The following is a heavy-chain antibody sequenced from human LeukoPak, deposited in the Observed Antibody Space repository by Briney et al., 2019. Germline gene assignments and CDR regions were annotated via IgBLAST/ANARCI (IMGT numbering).Heavy chain of an antibody. J-gene: IGHJ4*02. CDR1: GHSLTSYS. CDR2: INPSGGGT. V-gene: IGHV1-2*02. D-gene: IGHD5-12*01. Sequence: ASVKVSCKAFGHSLTSYSMHWVRQAPGQGLEWMGIINPSGGGTNYAQKFQDRVTMTRDTSISTAYMELSSLRSDDTAVYYCARNNIVEGSPHFDYWGQGTLVTVSS. CDR3: ARNNIVEGSPHFDY.